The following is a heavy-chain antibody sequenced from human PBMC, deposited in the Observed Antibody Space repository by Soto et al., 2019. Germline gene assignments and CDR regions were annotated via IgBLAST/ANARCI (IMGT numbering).Heavy chain of an antibody. CDR1: GFTFSSYA. J-gene: IGHJ6*02. D-gene: IGHD3-10*01. Sequence: GGSLRLSCAASGFTFSSYAMHWVRQAPGKGLEWVAVISYDGSNKYYADSVKGRFTISRDNSKNTLYLQMNSLRAEDTAVYYCARDTMVRGVDYYYGMDVWGQGTTVTVSS. V-gene: IGHV3-30-3*01. CDR2: ISYDGSNK. CDR3: ARDTMVRGVDYYYGMDV.